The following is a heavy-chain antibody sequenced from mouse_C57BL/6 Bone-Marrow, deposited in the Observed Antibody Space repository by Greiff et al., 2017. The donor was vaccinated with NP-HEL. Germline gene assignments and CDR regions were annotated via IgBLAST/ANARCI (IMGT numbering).Heavy chain of an antibody. CDR1: GYSITSGYY. CDR3: ARGTSTVLDY. D-gene: IGHD1-1*01. Sequence: EVKLMESGPGLVKPSQSLSLTCSVTGYSITSGYYWNWIRQFPGNKLEWMGYISYDGSNNYNPSLKNRISITRDTSKNQFFLKLNSVTTEDTATYYCARGTSTVLDYWGQGTSVTVSS. J-gene: IGHJ4*01. CDR2: ISYDGSN. V-gene: IGHV3-6*01.